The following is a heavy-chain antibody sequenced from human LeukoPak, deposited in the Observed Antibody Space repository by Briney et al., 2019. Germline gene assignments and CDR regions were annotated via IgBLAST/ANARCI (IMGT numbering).Heavy chain of an antibody. D-gene: IGHD6-13*01. CDR3: ARGHSSSWYGEIDY. J-gene: IGHJ4*02. V-gene: IGHV4-34*01. CDR2: INHSGST. CDR1: GGSFSGYY. Sequence: SETLSLTCAVYGGSFSGYYWSWIRQPPGKGLEWIGEINHSGSTNYNPSLKSRVTISVDTSKNQFSLKLSSVTAADTAVYYCARGHSSSWYGEIDYWGQGTLVTVSS.